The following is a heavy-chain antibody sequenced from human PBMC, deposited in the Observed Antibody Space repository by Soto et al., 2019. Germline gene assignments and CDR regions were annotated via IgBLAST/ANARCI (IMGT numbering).Heavy chain of an antibody. D-gene: IGHD1-26*01. V-gene: IGHV1-69*06. CDR3: ARDPDEVVGTDYHYYGMDV. CDR2: ILPVFGTT. CDR1: GDTSSNYG. Sequence: SVKVSCKASGDTSSNYGVSWVRQALGQGLEWMGGILPVFGTTTYARNFQGRITITADKSTSTVYMELTSLRSDDTATYYCARDPDEVVGTDYHYYGMDVWDQGATVTVSS. J-gene: IGHJ6*02.